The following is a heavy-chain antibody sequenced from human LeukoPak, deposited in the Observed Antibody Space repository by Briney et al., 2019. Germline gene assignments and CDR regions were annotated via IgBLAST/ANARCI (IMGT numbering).Heavy chain of an antibody. J-gene: IGHJ5*02. Sequence: SETLSLTCTVSGGSVSSGSYCWSWIRQPPGKGLEWIGYIYYSGSTNYNPSLKSRVTIPVDTSKNQFSLKLSSVTAADTAVYYCARGSPILGGGWFDPWGQGTLVSVSS. D-gene: IGHD3-16*01. CDR3: ARGSPILGGGWFDP. CDR1: GGSVSSGSYC. CDR2: IYYSGST. V-gene: IGHV4-61*01.